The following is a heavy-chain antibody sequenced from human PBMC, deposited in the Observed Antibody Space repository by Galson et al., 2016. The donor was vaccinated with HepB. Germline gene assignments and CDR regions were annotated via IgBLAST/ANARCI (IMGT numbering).Heavy chain of an antibody. V-gene: IGHV3-33*01. CDR1: GFTFSDYA. Sequence: SLRLSCAASGFTFSDYAMHWVRQAPGKGLEWVTVIWFDGRIIYYAESVKGRFTISRDNSTGTLYLQMNSLSAEDTAVYYCAREGKGGRVDYYYYCYMDVWGKGTTVTGSS. CDR3: AREGKGGRVDYYYYCYMDV. D-gene: IGHD2-15*01. CDR2: IWFDGRII. J-gene: IGHJ6*03.